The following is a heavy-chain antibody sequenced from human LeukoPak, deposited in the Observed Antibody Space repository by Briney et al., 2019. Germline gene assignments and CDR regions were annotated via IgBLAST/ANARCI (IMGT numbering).Heavy chain of an antibody. CDR1: GGSINSYY. Sequence: SEALSLTCTVSGGSINSYYWSWIRQPPGKGLEWIGYIYHSGSTYYNPSLKSRVTISVDRSKNQFSLKLSSVTAADTAVYYCARGLGIAAAGQDYWGQGTLVTVSS. J-gene: IGHJ4*02. V-gene: IGHV4-59*12. D-gene: IGHD6-13*01. CDR2: IYHSGST. CDR3: ARGLGIAAAGQDY.